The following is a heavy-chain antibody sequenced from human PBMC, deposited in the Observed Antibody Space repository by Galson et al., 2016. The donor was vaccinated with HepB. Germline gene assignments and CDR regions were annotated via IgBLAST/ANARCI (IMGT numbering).Heavy chain of an antibody. V-gene: IGHV3-11*01. CDR2: IGGVGEMK. J-gene: IGHJ4*02. Sequence: SLRPSCAASGFTVSDYYMSWIRQAPGKGLEWVSYIGGVGEMKFYGDSVKGRFTISRDDAKNSVFLEMKNLRDEDTAIYYCARSFAGYIPGDDSWGQGTLVTVSS. CDR1: GFTVSDYY. D-gene: IGHD5-18*01. CDR3: ARSFAGYIPGDDS.